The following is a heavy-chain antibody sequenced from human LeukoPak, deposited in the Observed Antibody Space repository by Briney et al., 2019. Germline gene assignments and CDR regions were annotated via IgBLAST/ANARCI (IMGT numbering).Heavy chain of an antibody. Sequence: PGGSLRLSCAASGFTFSNAWMSWVRQAPGKGLEWVGRIKSKTDGGTTDYAAPVKGRFTISRDDSKNTLYLQMNSLKTEDTAVYYCTTEGILAYCGGDCYSMCAFDIWGQGTMVTVSS. V-gene: IGHV3-15*01. CDR1: GFTFSNAW. J-gene: IGHJ3*02. CDR3: TTEGILAYCGGDCYSMCAFDI. CDR2: IKSKTDGGTT. D-gene: IGHD2-21*02.